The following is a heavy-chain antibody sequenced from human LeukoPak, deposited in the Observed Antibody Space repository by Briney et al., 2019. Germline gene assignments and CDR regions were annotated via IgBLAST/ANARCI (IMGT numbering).Heavy chain of an antibody. J-gene: IGHJ4*02. CDR1: GFTFSSYS. D-gene: IGHD6-6*01. CDR2: ISSSSSTI. CDR3: ARAIAARLPVDY. Sequence: GGSLRLSCAASGFTFSSYSMNWVRQAPGKGLEWVSSISSSSSTIYYADSVKGRFTISRDNAKNSLYLQMNSLRAEDTAVYYCARAIAARLPVDYWGQGTLVTVSS. V-gene: IGHV3-48*04.